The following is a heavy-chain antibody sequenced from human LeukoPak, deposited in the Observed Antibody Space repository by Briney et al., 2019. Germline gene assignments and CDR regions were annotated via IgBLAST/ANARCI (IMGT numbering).Heavy chain of an antibody. CDR2: INPNSGDP. D-gene: IGHD4-17*01. CDR1: GYTFTGYY. Sequence: ASVKVSCKASGYTFTGYYIHWVRQAPGQGLEWMGWINPNSGDPNYAQKFQGRVTMTRDTSISTAYMELNTLRSDDTAMYYCARAAGDYGDYDYFYYMDVWGKGTTVTISS. CDR3: ARAAGDYGDYDYFYYMDV. V-gene: IGHV1-2*02. J-gene: IGHJ6*03.